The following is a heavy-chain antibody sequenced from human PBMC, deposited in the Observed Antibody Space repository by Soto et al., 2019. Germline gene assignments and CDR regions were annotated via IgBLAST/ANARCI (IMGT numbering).Heavy chain of an antibody. V-gene: IGHV3-48*01. CDR2: ISINSGTM. CDR1: GFTFSSYS. J-gene: IGHJ4*02. CDR3: ARDRFYYSSSGYYYFDY. Sequence: GGSLRLSCAASGFTFSSYSMNWVRQAPGKGLEWGSYISINSGTMYYADSVKGRFTISRDNAKNSLYLQMNILRAEDTAVYYCARDRFYYSSSGYYYFDYWGQGTLVTVSS. D-gene: IGHD3-22*01.